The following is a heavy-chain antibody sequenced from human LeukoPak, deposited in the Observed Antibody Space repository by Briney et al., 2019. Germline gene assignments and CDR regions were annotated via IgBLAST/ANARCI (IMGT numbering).Heavy chain of an antibody. V-gene: IGHV3-9*01. CDR3: GRDSMKGAYYYDSSGYYSDAFDI. CDR1: GGTFGGYA. Sequence: PGGSLRLSCAASGGTFGGYAMHWVRQAPGKGLEWVSGISWNSGSNSHADSVKGRFPISRDNPKNSLYLKMNSLRAEDTAVYYCGRDSMKGAYYYDSSGYYSDAFDIWGQGTMVTVS. D-gene: IGHD3-22*01. J-gene: IGHJ3*02. CDR2: ISWNSGSN.